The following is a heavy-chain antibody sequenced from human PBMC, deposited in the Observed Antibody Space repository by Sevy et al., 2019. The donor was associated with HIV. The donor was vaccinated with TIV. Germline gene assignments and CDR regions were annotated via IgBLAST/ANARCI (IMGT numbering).Heavy chain of an antibody. CDR3: TRARGSSGWDAFHI. D-gene: IGHD6-19*01. Sequence: ASVKVSCKASGYTFTNYYIHWVRQAPGQGLEWMGIINPSGGSTSYAQKFQGRVTMTRDTSTSTLYMELSSLRFDDTAVYYCTRARGSSGWDAFHIWGQGTMVTVS. CDR2: INPSGGST. V-gene: IGHV1-46*03. CDR1: GYTFTNYY. J-gene: IGHJ3*02.